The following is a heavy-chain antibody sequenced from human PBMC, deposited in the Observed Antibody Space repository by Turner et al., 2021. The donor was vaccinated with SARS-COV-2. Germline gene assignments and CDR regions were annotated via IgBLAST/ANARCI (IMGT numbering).Heavy chain of an antibody. CDR1: GFTVSSNY. V-gene: IGHV3-53*01. Sequence: EVQLVEYGGGLIQPGGSLRLSCAASGFTVSSNYMSWVRQAPGKGLEWLSVIYSVGSTYYADSVKDRVTISRDNSKNTLYLQMNSLRAEDTAVYYCARGYSSGWYQSGAFDIWGQGTMVTVSS. J-gene: IGHJ3*02. D-gene: IGHD6-19*01. CDR2: IYSVGST. CDR3: ARGYSSGWYQSGAFDI.